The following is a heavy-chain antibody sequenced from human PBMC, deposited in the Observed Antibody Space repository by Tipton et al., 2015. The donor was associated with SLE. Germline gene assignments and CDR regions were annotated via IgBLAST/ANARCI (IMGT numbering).Heavy chain of an antibody. CDR2: ISAYNGNT. J-gene: IGHJ4*02. CDR3: ARGRRDYIVVLPPEDY. Sequence: QLVQSGAEVKKPGASVKVSCKASGYTFINYGIIWVRQAPGQGLEYMGWISAYNGNTNYAQKFQGRVTMTTDTSTSTAYMELRSLRSDDTAVYYCARGRRDYIVVLPPEDYWGQGALVTVSS. V-gene: IGHV1-18*01. D-gene: IGHD2-2*01. CDR1: GYTFINYG.